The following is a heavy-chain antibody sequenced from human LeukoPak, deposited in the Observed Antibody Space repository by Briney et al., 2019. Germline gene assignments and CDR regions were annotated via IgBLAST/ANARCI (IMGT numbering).Heavy chain of an antibody. V-gene: IGHV3-23*01. Sequence: GGSLRLSCATSGFTFSNYAMSWVRQAPGKGLEWVSAISGSGGSTYYADSGKGRFAIFRDYSKNTLYLQMNSLGAEDTAVYYCAEDGLPGQVAGRFDYWGQGTLVTVSS. J-gene: IGHJ4*02. D-gene: IGHD5-12*01. CDR3: AEDGLPGQVAGRFDY. CDR2: ISGSGGST. CDR1: GFTFSNYA.